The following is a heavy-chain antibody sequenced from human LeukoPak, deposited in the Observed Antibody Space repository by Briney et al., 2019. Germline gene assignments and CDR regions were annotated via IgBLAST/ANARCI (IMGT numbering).Heavy chain of an antibody. V-gene: IGHV1-69*13. D-gene: IGHD6-13*01. J-gene: IGHJ6*04. CDR3: ASDIAAAGENGYYYYGMDV. CDR2: IIPIFGTA. CDR1: GCTFSSYA. Sequence: ASVKVSCKASGCTFSSYAISWVRQAPGQGLEWMGGIIPIFGTANYAQKFQGRVTITADESTSTAYMELSSLRSEDTAVYYCASDIAAAGENGYYYYGMDVWGKGTTDTVSS.